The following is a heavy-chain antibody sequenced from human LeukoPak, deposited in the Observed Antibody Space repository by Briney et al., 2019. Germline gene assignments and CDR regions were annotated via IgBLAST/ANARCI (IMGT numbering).Heavy chain of an antibody. CDR2: INPSSGGA. V-gene: IGHV1-2*02. D-gene: IGHD3-10*01. Sequence: ASVKVSCKASGYTFTGCYLHWVRQAPGQGLEWMGWINPSSGGAKYAQNFQGRVIITTDASITTGYIELTSLISDDTDVYYCASHYGPGPVWGQGTLVTVS. J-gene: IGHJ4*02. CDR3: ASHYGPGPV. CDR1: GYTFTGCY.